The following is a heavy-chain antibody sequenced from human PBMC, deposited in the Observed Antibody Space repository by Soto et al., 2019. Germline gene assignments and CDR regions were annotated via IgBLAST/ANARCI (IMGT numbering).Heavy chain of an antibody. CDR1: GGSINDYY. CDR3: ARVEGNYYDGSGHYVSWFDP. Sequence: SETLSLTCTVSGGSINDYYWSWIRQPPGKGLEWIGHVSSSGSTKYTPSLQSRVTISVGTSKNQFSLKLNSVTAADTAVYYCARVEGNYYDGSGHYVSWFDPWGQGIMVTVS. J-gene: IGHJ5*02. D-gene: IGHD3-22*01. V-gene: IGHV4-59*01. CDR2: VSSSGST.